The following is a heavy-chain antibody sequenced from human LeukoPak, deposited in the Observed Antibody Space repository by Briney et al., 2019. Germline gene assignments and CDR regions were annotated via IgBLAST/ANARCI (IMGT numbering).Heavy chain of an antibody. D-gene: IGHD6-13*01. CDR1: GFTFSSYA. Sequence: TGGSLRLSCAASGFTFSSYAMSWVRQAPGKGLEWVSAISGSGGTTYYADSVKGRFTISRDNSKNTLYLQMNSLRAEDTAVYYCAKSQEIAAAGELLDYWGQGTLVTVSS. V-gene: IGHV3-23*01. J-gene: IGHJ4*02. CDR3: AKSQEIAAAGELLDY. CDR2: ISGSGGTT.